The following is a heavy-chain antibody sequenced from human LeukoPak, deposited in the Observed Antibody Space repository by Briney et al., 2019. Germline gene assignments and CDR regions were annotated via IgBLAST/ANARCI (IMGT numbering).Heavy chain of an antibody. CDR3: ARWIRGTNAFDI. V-gene: IGHV4-59*08. Sequence: KASETLSLTCSVSGGSIGSDYWNWIRQPPGKGLEWVAYIFYTGKNDYNPSLESRVTISVDTSKNQFSLILTSVTAADTAVYYCARWIRGTNAFDIWGQGTLVTVSS. J-gene: IGHJ3*02. D-gene: IGHD2-2*03. CDR1: GGSIGSDY. CDR2: IFYTGKN.